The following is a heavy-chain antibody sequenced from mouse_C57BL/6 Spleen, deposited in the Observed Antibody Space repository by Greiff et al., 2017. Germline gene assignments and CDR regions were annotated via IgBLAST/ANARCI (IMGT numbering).Heavy chain of an antibody. CDR2: IYPGDGDP. D-gene: IGHD1-1*01. CDR1: GYAFSSSW. J-gene: IGHJ4*01. CDR3: AREGFYYGSSYSYAMDY. Sequence: VQLQQSGPELVKPGASVKISCKASGYAFSSSWMNWVKQRPGKGLEWIGRIYPGDGDPNYNGKFKGKATLTADKSSSTAYMQLSSLTSEDSAVYFCAREGFYYGSSYSYAMDYWGQGTSVTVSS. V-gene: IGHV1-82*01.